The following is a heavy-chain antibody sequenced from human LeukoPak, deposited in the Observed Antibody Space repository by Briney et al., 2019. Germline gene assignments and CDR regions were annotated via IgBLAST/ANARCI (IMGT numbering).Heavy chain of an antibody. CDR1: GFTFSNYA. Sequence: GGSLRLSCAASGFTFSNYAMHWVRQAPGKGLEWVAVVSRDGSNKYYADSVKGRITISRDNPKNTLHLQMNSLRAEDTAVYYCASGQIKALFDYWGQGTLVTVSS. V-gene: IGHV3-30-3*01. CDR3: ASGQIKALFDY. CDR2: VSRDGSNK. J-gene: IGHJ4*02.